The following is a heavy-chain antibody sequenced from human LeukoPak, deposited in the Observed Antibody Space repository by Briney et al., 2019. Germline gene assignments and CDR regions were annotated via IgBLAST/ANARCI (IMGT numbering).Heavy chain of an antibody. CDR3: AKVMTRTMVRGAPPSDN. Sequence: GGSLRLSCAASGFTFSSYAMSWVRQAPGKGLEWVSAISGSGGSTYYADSVKGRFTISRDNSKNTLYLQMNSLRAEDTAVYYCAKVMTRTMVRGAPPSDNWGQGALVTVSS. D-gene: IGHD3-10*01. CDR2: ISGSGGST. J-gene: IGHJ4*02. V-gene: IGHV3-23*01. CDR1: GFTFSSYA.